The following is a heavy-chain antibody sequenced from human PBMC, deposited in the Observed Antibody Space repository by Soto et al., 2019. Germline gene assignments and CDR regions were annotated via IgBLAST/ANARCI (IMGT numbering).Heavy chain of an antibody. V-gene: IGHV3-30-3*01. CDR3: AAHGSGTSFYFDY. D-gene: IGHD3-10*01. CDR1: GFSFSKYA. Sequence: QVQLVESGGGVVQPGRSLRLSCAASGFSFSKYAMHWVRQAPAKGLEWVAVITYDGSDKFYADSVKGRFTISRDNSKDTLYLQMNSLRPEDTAMYYCAAHGSGTSFYFDYWGQGTLVTVSS. CDR2: ITYDGSDK. J-gene: IGHJ4*02.